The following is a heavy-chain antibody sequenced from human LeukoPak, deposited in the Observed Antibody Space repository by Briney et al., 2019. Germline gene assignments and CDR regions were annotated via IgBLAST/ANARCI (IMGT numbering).Heavy chain of an antibody. Sequence: SQTLSLTCTVSGGSISSGSYYWGWIRQPPGKGLEWIGSIYYSGSTYYNPSLKSRVTISVDTSKNQFSLKLSSVTAADTAVYYCARLGGRYCSSTSCYGRDLFDYWGQGTLVTVSS. CDR1: GGSISSGSYY. J-gene: IGHJ4*02. CDR2: IYYSGST. D-gene: IGHD2-2*01. CDR3: ARLGGRYCSSTSCYGRDLFDY. V-gene: IGHV4-39*01.